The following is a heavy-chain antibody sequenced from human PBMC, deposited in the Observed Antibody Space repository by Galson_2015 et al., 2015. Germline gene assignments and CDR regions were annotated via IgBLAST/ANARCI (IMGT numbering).Heavy chain of an antibody. V-gene: IGHV3-33*01. Sequence: SLRLSCAASGFTFSSYGMRWVRQAPGKGLEWVAVIWYDGSNKYYADSVKGRFTISRDNSKNTLYLQMNSLRAEDTAVYYCARGVPAYYYYGMDVWGQGTTVTVSS. CDR2: IWYDGSNK. CDR1: GFTFSSYG. CDR3: ARGVPAYYYYGMDV. D-gene: IGHD2-2*01. J-gene: IGHJ6*02.